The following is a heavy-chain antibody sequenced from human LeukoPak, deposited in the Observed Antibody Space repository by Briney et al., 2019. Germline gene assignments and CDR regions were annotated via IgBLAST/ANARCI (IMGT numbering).Heavy chain of an antibody. CDR1: GDSISRSNDY. D-gene: IGHD5-18*01. J-gene: IGHJ4*02. V-gene: IGHV4-39*01. Sequence: PSETLSLTCNVSGDSISRSNDYWGWIRQPPGKGLEWIGSIYLTGKTYYNPSLQTRVTISIDKSKNQFSLKMSSVTAGDTAVYYCARLTFSSGYQSLWGQGTLVTVSS. CDR3: ARLTFSSGYQSL. CDR2: IYLTGKT.